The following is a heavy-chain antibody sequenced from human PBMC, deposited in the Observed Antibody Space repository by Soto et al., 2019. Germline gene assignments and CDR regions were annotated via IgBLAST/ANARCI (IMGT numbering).Heavy chain of an antibody. CDR2: INSDASHT. CDR3: VRDGHCITTSCYGNGFDH. D-gene: IGHD2-2*01. V-gene: IGHV3-74*01. Sequence: EVQLVESGGGLVQPGGSLRLSCAASGFTFSTYWMHWIRQVPGKGLEWVSRINSDASHTYYADSVKGRFTISRDNAKNTQHLENNSLLAEDTAGDYCVRDGHCITTSCYGNGFDHWGQGTLVTVSS. J-gene: IGHJ5*02. CDR1: GFTFSTYW.